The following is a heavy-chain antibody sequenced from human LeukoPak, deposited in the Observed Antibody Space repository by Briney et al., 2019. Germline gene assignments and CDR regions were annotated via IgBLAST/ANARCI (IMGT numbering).Heavy chain of an antibody. CDR1: GYTFTGYY. CDR3: ARSGFVSYEMFGY. V-gene: IGHV1-2*06. CDR2: INPNSGGT. J-gene: IGHJ4*02. Sequence: ASVKVSCKASGYTFTGYYMHWVRQAPGQGLEWMGRINPNSGGTNYAQKFQGRVTMTRDTSISTAYMELSRLRSDDTAVYYCARSGFVSYEMFGYWGQGTLVTVSS. D-gene: IGHD5-18*01.